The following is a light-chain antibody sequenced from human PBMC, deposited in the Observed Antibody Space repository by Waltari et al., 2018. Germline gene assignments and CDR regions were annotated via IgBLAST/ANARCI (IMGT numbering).Light chain of an antibody. CDR3: QVWDSSSDRPV. CDR2: DDY. J-gene: IGLJ3*02. CDR1: NIGGKT. V-gene: IGLV3-21*02. Sequence: SYVLTQPPSVSVAPGQTATITCGGNNIGGKTVHWYQQKPGQAPVLVVYDDYYRPSGIPGRFSGSNSGNTGALTISWVEAGDEADYYCQVWDSSSDRPVFGGGTKVFVL.